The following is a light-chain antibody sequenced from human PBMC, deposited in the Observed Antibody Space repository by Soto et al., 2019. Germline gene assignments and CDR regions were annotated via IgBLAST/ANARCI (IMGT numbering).Light chain of an antibody. Sequence: QLVLTKSPSASAYLGASVNLTCTLTGCHSTYSIGWHQQQTQRGPRFLMRLNSDGSHSQGDGIPDRFSGSSSGAERFLTISGRQSEDEADYYCQTWGRGIVVFGEGTKLTVL. CDR2: LNSDGSH. CDR1: GCHSTYS. J-gene: IGLJ2*01. CDR3: QTWGRGIVV. V-gene: IGLV4-69*02.